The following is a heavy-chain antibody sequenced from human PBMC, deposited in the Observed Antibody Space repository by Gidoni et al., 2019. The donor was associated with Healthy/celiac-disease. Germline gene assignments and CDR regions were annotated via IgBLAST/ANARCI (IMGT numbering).Heavy chain of an antibody. J-gene: IGHJ4*02. V-gene: IGHV3-30-3*01. Sequence: QVQLVASGGGVVQPGRSLRLSCAASGFPSSSYAMHWVRQAPGKGLEWVAVISYDGSNKYYADSVKGRFTISRDNSKNTLYLQMNSLRAEDTAVYYCARDWLDSSGYYYGGMDYWGQGTLVTVSS. CDR1: GFPSSSYA. CDR2: ISYDGSNK. D-gene: IGHD3-22*01. CDR3: ARDWLDSSGYYYGGMDY.